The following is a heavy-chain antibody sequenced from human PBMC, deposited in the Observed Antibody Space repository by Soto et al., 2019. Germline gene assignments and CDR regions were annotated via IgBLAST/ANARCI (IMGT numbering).Heavy chain of an antibody. V-gene: IGHV3-30*18. D-gene: IGHD3-3*01. CDR2: ISYDGSNK. J-gene: IGHJ4*02. CDR1: GFTFSSYG. CDR3: AKDPPAVDDFWSGPDY. Sequence: GGSLRLSCAASGFTFSSYGMHWVRQAPGKGLEWVAVISYDGSNKYYADSVKGRFTISRDNSKNTLYLQMNSLRAEDTAVYYCAKDPPAVDDFWSGPDYWGQGTLVTVSS.